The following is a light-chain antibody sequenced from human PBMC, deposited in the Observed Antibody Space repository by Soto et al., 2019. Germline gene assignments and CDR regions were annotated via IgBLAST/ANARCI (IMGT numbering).Light chain of an antibody. CDR2: DIS. CDR1: QNIHNNY. J-gene: IGKJ1*01. Sequence: TVLTQSPGTLSLSPGERATLSCRASQNIHNNYLAWYQQKPGQAPRLLIYDISTRATGIPDRFSGSGSGTDFTLTISRLEPEDFAVYYCQRYDTAKTFGQGTKVEIK. V-gene: IGKV3-20*01. CDR3: QRYDTAKT.